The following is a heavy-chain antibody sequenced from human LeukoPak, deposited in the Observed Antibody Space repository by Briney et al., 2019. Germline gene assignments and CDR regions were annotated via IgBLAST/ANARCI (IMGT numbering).Heavy chain of an antibody. CDR3: ARAPGVVVTATSRYFQH. Sequence: GASVKVSCKASGGTFSSYAISWVRQAPGQGLEWMGGIIPIFGTANYAQKFQGRVTITADESTSTAYMELSSLRSEDTAVYYCARAPGVVVTATSRYFQHWGQGTLVTVSS. CDR1: GGTFSSYA. J-gene: IGHJ1*01. CDR2: IIPIFGTA. D-gene: IGHD2-21*02. V-gene: IGHV1-69*13.